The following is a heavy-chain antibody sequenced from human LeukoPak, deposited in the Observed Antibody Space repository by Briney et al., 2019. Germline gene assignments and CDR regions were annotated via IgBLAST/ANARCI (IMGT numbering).Heavy chain of an antibody. J-gene: IGHJ5*02. CDR1: GFTFSSYW. D-gene: IGHD6-13*01. V-gene: IGHV3-74*01. CDR2: INSDGSST. CDR3: ARSSSSRVDWFDP. Sequence: GGSLRLSCAASGFTFSSYWMHWVRQAPGKGLVWVSRINSDGSSTSYADSVKGRFTISRDNAKNSLYLQMNSLRAEDTAVYYCARSSSSRVDWFDPWGQGTLVTVSS.